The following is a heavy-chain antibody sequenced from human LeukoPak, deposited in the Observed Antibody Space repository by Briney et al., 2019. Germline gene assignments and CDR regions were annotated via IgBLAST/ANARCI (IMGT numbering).Heavy chain of an antibody. CDR2: ITGSGGRT. Sequence: PGGSLRLSCAASGFTFSSYAMNWVRQAPGKGLEWVSAITGSGGRTYYADSVKGRFTISRDNSKNTLYLQMNSLRADDTAVYYCARDLSGVTGYTYGRGIDYWGQGTLVTVSS. CDR1: GFTFSSYA. V-gene: IGHV3-23*01. CDR3: ARDLSGVTGYTYGRGIDY. J-gene: IGHJ4*02. D-gene: IGHD5-18*01.